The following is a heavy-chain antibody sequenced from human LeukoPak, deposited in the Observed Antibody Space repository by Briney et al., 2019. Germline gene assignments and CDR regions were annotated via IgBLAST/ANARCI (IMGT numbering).Heavy chain of an antibody. D-gene: IGHD5-18*01. CDR2: IKEDGSEK. CDR3: ARDHNYGSDY. J-gene: IGHJ4*02. V-gene: IGHV3-7*03. Sequence: PGGSLRFSCAASGFTFRSYWMSWVRKAPGKGLEWVANIKEDGSEKYYVDSVKGRFTISRDSAKNSLYLQMNSLRVEDTAVYYCARDHNYGSDYWGQGTLVTVSS. CDR1: GFTFRSYW.